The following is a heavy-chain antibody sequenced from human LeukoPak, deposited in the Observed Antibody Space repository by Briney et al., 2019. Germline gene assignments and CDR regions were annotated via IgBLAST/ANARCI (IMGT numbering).Heavy chain of an antibody. CDR3: ARRVGFYGSGSLNYFDP. V-gene: IGHV4-39*02. D-gene: IGHD3-10*01. CDR1: GGSIGSSSYY. Sequence: SETLSLTCTVSGGSIGSSSYYWGWIRQPPGKGLEWIGSIFRTGSTYYSASLKSRVSISVDTSKNHIALKLTSVTAADTAVYSCARRVGFYGSGSLNYFDPWGQGILVSVSS. CDR2: IFRTGST. J-gene: IGHJ5*01.